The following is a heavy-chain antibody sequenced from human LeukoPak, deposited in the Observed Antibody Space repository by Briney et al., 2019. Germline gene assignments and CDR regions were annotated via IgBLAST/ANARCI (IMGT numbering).Heavy chain of an antibody. CDR2: INTNTGNP. CDR1: GYTFTSYD. CDR3: ARAPALVIHGIAVCDV. D-gene: IGHD6-19*01. J-gene: IGHJ6*04. V-gene: IGHV7-4-1*02. Sequence: ASVKVSCKASGYTFTSYDINWVRQAPGQGLEWMGWINTNTGNPTYAQGFTGRFVFSLDTSVSTAYLQISSLKAEDTAVYYCARAPALVIHGIAVCDVWGKGTTVTVSS.